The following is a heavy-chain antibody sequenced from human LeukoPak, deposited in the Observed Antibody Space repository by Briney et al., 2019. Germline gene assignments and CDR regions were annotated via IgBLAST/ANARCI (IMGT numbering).Heavy chain of an antibody. CDR2: INHSGST. V-gene: IGHV4-34*01. J-gene: IGHJ4*02. CDR3: ASLSGEGVDF. CDR1: GGSFSGYY. Sequence: SETLSLTCAVYGGSFSGYYWSWIRQPPGKGLEWIGEINHSGSTNYNPSLKSRVTISVDTSKNQFSLKLSSVTAADTAVYYCASLSGEGVDFWGQGTLVTVSS. D-gene: IGHD1-26*01.